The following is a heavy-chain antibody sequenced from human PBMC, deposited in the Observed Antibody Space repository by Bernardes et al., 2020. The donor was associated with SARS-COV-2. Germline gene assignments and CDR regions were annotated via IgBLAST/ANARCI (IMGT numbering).Heavy chain of an antibody. CDR1: GYTFSDYY. D-gene: IGHD1-1*01. CDR2: ISPKSGAT. J-gene: IGHJ6*02. Sequence: ASVKVSCKASGYTFSDYYIHWLRQAPGQGFEWMGWISPKSGATNYAQKFQGRVTMTRDTAISTEYMQLSRLTSDDTAVYYCAREGATTYYYYGMDVWGQGTTVTVSS. CDR3: AREGATTYYYYGMDV. V-gene: IGHV1-2*02.